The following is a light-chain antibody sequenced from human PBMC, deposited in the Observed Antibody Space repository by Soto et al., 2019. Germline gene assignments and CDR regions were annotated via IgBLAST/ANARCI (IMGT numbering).Light chain of an antibody. Sequence: EIVVTQSPATLSVSPGERATLSCRASQSVGINLAWYQQKPGRSPRLLIYSASTRVPGLSPRFSGSGSGTEFTLTISSLQSEDFGVYYCHQYNDWPRTFGQGTRVEIK. CDR2: SAS. CDR1: QSVGIN. J-gene: IGKJ1*01. V-gene: IGKV3-15*01. CDR3: HQYNDWPRT.